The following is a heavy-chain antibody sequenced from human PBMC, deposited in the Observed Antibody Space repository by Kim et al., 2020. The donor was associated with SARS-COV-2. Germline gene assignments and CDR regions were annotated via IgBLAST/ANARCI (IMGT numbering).Heavy chain of an antibody. J-gene: IGHJ6*02. V-gene: IGHV3-11*06. D-gene: IGHD3-10*01. CDR3: ARGMLRGVIRFYYNYGMDV. Sequence: KVRFTLSRDKAKNSLYLQMNSLRGEDTAVYYCARGMLRGVIRFYYNYGMDVWGQGTTVTVSS.